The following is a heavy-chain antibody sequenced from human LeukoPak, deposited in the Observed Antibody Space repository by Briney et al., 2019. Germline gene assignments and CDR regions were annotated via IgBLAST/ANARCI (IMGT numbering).Heavy chain of an antibody. Sequence: GGSLRLSCAASGFTFDDYGMSWVRQAPGKGLEWVSGINWNGGSTGYADSVKGRFTISRDNAKNSLYLQMNSLRAEDTALYYCARDSTGRITGTTIGGAFDIWGQGTMVTVSS. CDR3: ARDSTGRITGTTIGGAFDI. D-gene: IGHD1-20*01. CDR2: INWNGGST. J-gene: IGHJ3*02. V-gene: IGHV3-20*04. CDR1: GFTFDDYG.